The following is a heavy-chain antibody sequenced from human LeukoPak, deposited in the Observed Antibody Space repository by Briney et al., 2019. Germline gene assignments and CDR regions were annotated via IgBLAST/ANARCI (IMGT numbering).Heavy chain of an antibody. J-gene: IGHJ4*02. Sequence: ASVKVSCTASGYTFTGYYMHWVRQAPGQGLEWMGRINPNSGGTNYAQKFQGRVTMTRDTSISTAYMELSRLRSDDTAVYYCARDGCSGGSCYSFDYWGQGTLVTVSS. D-gene: IGHD2-15*01. CDR2: INPNSGGT. CDR1: GYTFTGYY. V-gene: IGHV1-2*06. CDR3: ARDGCSGGSCYSFDY.